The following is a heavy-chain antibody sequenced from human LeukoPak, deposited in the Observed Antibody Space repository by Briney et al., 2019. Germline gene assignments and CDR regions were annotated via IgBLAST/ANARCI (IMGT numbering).Heavy chain of an antibody. Sequence: SETLSLTCTVSGGSISTNSYYWGWLRQSPGKGLEYIGTIYYSGSTYYSPSLKRRVTISVDTSKNQFSLKLSSVTAADTAMYYCARNRYYYGLGNYGVPNWFDPWGQGTLVTVSS. CDR1: GGSISTNSYY. CDR3: ARNRYYYGLGNYGVPNWFDP. D-gene: IGHD3-10*01. J-gene: IGHJ5*02. CDR2: IYYSGST. V-gene: IGHV4-39*01.